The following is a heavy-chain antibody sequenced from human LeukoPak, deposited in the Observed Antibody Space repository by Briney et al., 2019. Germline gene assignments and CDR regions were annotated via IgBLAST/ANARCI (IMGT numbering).Heavy chain of an antibody. CDR1: GGSISSYY. CDR3: ASGDSTYYYGSGSPYYGMDV. D-gene: IGHD3-10*01. CDR2: IYYSGST. V-gene: IGHV4-59*08. Sequence: PSETLSLTCTVSGGSISSYYWSWIRQPPGKGLEWIGYIYYSGSTNYNPSLMSRVTISVDTSKNQFSLMLSSVTAADTAVYYCASGDSTYYYGSGSPYYGMDVWGQGTTVTVSS. J-gene: IGHJ6*02.